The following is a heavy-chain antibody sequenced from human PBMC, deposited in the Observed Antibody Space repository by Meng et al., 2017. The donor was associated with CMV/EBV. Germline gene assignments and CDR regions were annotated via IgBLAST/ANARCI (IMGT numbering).Heavy chain of an antibody. D-gene: IGHD4-11*01. J-gene: IGHJ5*02. Sequence: QGHVGQSGAEVKKPGASVKVSCKASGYTFTGYYMHWVRQAPGQGLEWMGWINPNSGGTNYAQKFQGRVTMTRDTSISTAYMELSRLRSDDTAVYYCARGPLGEYSNYDAPWGQGTLVTVSS. CDR2: INPNSGGT. CDR3: ARGPLGEYSNYDAP. V-gene: IGHV1-2*02. CDR1: GYTFTGYY.